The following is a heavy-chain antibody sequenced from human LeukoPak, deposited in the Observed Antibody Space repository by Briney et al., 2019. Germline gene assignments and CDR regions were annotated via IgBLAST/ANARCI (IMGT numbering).Heavy chain of an antibody. V-gene: IGHV3-23*01. CDR1: GLTFSIET. J-gene: IGHJ4*02. CDR2: ISPSVDWT. CDR3: VRDYGSSLQPLDY. Sequence: PGGSLRLSCAASGLTFSIETMSWVRQAPGKGLEWVSGISPSVDWTGYTDSVKGRFTLSRDNSKNTLYLQMSSLRAEDTAVYYCVRDYGSSLQPLDYWGQGTLVTVSS. D-gene: IGHD6-13*01.